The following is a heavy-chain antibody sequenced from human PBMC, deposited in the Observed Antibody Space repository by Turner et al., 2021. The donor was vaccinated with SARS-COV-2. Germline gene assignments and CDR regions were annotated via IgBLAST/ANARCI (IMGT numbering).Heavy chain of an antibody. CDR3: ARHAMPLAIRICGVEGAEAWFDP. D-gene: IGHD3-3*01. CDR1: GGSVSTRSHS. CDR2: IYYSGSN. V-gene: IGHV4-39*01. J-gene: IGHJ5*02. Sequence: LHLQESRPGLVKPPETLSLTCAVSGGSVSTRSHSWGWSRQPPGKGLEWLGGIYYSGSNDYNPALKSRVTISVDTTKNQFSLKQSSVPAAETAVEYCARHAMPLAIRICGVEGAEAWFDPWGQGTLVTVSS.